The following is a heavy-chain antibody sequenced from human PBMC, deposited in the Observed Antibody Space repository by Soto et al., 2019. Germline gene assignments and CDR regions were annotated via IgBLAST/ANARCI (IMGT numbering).Heavy chain of an antibody. CDR1: GGTFSSYA. D-gene: IGHD3-22*01. J-gene: IGHJ4*02. CDR3: AAERHYYEATFDY. Sequence: SVKVSCKASGGTFSSYAISWVRQAPGQRLEWMGGIIAIYGTANYAQKFQGRVTITTDASASTAYMELSSLRSEDTAVYYCAAERHYYEATFDYWGQGTLVTVSS. CDR2: IIAIYGTA. V-gene: IGHV1-69*05.